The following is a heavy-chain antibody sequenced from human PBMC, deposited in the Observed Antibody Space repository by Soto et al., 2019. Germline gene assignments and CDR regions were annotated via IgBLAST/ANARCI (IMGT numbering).Heavy chain of an antibody. J-gene: IGHJ4*02. CDR2: ISSNGGNT. CDR3: VDRHSNAYYVY. D-gene: IGHD3-22*01. Sequence: EVQLVESGGDLVQPGGSLRLSCAASGFTFSSAPMHWVRQAPGKRPEYVSSISSNGGNTYYAASVKGRFTISRDNSKNTLYRQMGSLRTEDMAVYYFVDRHSNAYYVYWGQGTQVTVSS. CDR1: GFTFSSAP. V-gene: IGHV3-64*07.